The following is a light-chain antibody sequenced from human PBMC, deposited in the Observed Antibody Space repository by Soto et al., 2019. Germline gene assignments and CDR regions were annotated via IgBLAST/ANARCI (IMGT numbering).Light chain of an antibody. Sequence: EIVLKQSPATLSLSTGERATLSCRASQSVSSYLAWYQQKPGQAPRLLIYEASNRATGIPARFSGSGSGTDFTLTISSLEPEDFAVYYCQQRSNWPPTFGQGTKVDIK. V-gene: IGKV3-11*01. J-gene: IGKJ1*01. CDR3: QQRSNWPPT. CDR2: EAS. CDR1: QSVSSY.